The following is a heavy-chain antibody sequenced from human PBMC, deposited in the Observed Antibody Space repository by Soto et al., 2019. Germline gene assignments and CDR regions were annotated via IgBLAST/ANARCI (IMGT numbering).Heavy chain of an antibody. J-gene: IGHJ4*02. CDR3: AHRRTYCSGGSCYSGFDY. CDR2: IYWDDDK. Sequence: QITLKESGPTLVKPTQTLTLTCTFSGFSLSTSGVGVGWIRQPPGKALEWLALIYWDDDKRYSPSLNSRLTITKDPSKNQVVLTMTNMDPVDTATYYFAHRRTYCSGGSCYSGFDYWGQGTLVTVSS. CDR1: GFSLSTSGVG. D-gene: IGHD2-15*01. V-gene: IGHV2-5*02.